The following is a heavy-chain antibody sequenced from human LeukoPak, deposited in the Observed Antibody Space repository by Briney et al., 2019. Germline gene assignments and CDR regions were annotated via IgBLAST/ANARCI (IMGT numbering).Heavy chain of an antibody. CDR3: VRHEWELLAWFDP. V-gene: IGHV4-59*08. CDR1: GGSISSYY. D-gene: IGHD1-26*01. J-gene: IGHJ5*02. Sequence: PSETLSLTCTVSGGSISSYYWSWIRQPPGKGLEWIGYIYYSGSTNYNPSLKSRVTISVDTSKNQFSLKLSSVTAADTAVYYCVRHEWELLAWFDPWGQGTLVTVSS. CDR2: IYYSGST.